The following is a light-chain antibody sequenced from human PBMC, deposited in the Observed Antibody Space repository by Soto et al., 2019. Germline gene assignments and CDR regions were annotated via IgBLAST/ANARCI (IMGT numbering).Light chain of an antibody. V-gene: IGKV3-15*01. CDR2: GAS. J-gene: IGKJ1*01. CDR1: QSVSSN. CDR3: QHYNSWPRT. Sequence: EMVMTQSPAILSVSPGERATLSCRASQSVSSNLAWYQQKPGQAPRLLIYGASTRATGVPARFSGSGSGTEFTLTSSSLQFEDFAVYHCQHYNSWPRTFGQGTKVESK.